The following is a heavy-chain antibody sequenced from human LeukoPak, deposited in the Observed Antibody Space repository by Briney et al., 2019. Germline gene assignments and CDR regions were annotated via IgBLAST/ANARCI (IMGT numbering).Heavy chain of an antibody. J-gene: IGHJ6*02. CDR1: GFTFNSYA. CDR3: AKEMTTVTYYYYYGMDV. V-gene: IGHV3-23*01. Sequence: PGGSLRLSCAASGFTFNSYAMSWVRQAPGKGLEWVSAISGSGGSTYYADSVKGRFTISRDNSKNTLYLQMNSLRAEDTAVYYCAKEMTTVTYYYYYGMDVWSQGTTVTVSS. D-gene: IGHD4-17*01. CDR2: ISGSGGST.